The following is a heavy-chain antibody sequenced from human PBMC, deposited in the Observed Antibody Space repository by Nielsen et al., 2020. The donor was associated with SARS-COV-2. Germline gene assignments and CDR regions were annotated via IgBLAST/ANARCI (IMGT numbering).Heavy chain of an antibody. V-gene: IGHV4-30-4*01. CDR3: AGWFGELIFDY. J-gene: IGHJ4*02. D-gene: IGHD3-10*01. Sequence: SETLSLTCTVSGGSISSGDYYWSWIRQPPGKGLEWIGYIYYSGSTYYNPSLKSRVTISVDTSKNQFSLKLSSVTAADTAVYYCAGWFGELIFDYWGQGTLVTVSS. CDR2: IYYSGST. CDR1: GGSISSGDYY.